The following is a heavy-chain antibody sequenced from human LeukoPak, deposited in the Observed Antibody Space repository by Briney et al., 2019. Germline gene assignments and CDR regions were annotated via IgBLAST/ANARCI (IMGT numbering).Heavy chain of an antibody. J-gene: IGHJ4*02. V-gene: IGHV3-15*07. CDR1: GFTFSNAW. D-gene: IGHD3-22*01. CDR3: TTDTGAWYYYDSSGHIDY. CDR2: IKSKTDGGTT. Sequence: GGSLRPSCAASGFTFSNAWMNWVRQAPGKGLEWVGRIKSKTDGGTTDYAAPVKGRFTISRDDSKNTLYLQMNSLKTEDTAVYYCTTDTGAWYYYDSSGHIDYWGQGTLVTVSS.